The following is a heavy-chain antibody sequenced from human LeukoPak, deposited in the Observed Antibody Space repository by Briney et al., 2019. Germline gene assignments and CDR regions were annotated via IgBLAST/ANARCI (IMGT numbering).Heavy chain of an antibody. J-gene: IGHJ4*02. CDR1: EFIFSKSG. V-gene: IGHV3-33*01. Sequence: GGSLRLSCTVSEFIFSKSGMHWVRRAPGKGLEWVAVVWFDGSKRYYADTVKGRFTISRDNSKNTLYLQMDSLRVEDTAMYFCARDFRRYSYGPLDYWGQGTLVTVSS. CDR3: ARDFRRYSYGPLDY. D-gene: IGHD5-18*01. CDR2: VWFDGSKR.